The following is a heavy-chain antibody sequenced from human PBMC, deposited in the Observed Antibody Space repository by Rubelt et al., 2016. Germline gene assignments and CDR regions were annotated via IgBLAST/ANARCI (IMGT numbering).Heavy chain of an antibody. CDR2: IIAGNGNT. CDR1: GYTFTSYA. Sequence: QVQLVQSGAEVKKPGASVKVSCKASGYTFTSYAMHWVRQAPGQRLEWMGWIIAGNGNTKYSQKFQGRVTITRDTSASTAYMELSSLRSEDTAVYYCARGLGLGYSSSWFNWFDPWGQGTLVTVSS. CDR3: ARGLGLGYSSSWFNWFDP. V-gene: IGHV1-3*01. J-gene: IGHJ5*02. D-gene: IGHD6-13*01.